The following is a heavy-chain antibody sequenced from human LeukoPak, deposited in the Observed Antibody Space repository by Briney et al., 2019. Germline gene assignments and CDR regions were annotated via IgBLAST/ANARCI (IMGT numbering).Heavy chain of an antibody. CDR2: ISNSGDDT. D-gene: IGHD3-16*01. CDR3: AKKGGDV. CDR1: GFTFSHYA. Sequence: PGGSLRLSCVVSGFTFSHYAMTWVRQAPGKGLEWVSSISNSGDDTDYADSVKGRFTVSRDNSENSLYLQMNSLGVEDTAVYYCAKKGGDVWGKGTTVTVPS. J-gene: IGHJ6*04. V-gene: IGHV3-23*01.